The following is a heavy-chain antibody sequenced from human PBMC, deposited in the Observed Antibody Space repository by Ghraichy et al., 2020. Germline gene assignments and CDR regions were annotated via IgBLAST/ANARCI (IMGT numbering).Heavy chain of an antibody. J-gene: IGHJ2*01. CDR2: IWYDGSNK. V-gene: IGHV3-33*01. Sequence: GGSLRLSCAASGFNFRMFGIHWVRQAPGKGLEWVAVIWYDGSNKYYADSVQGRFTISRDNSKNTVYLQMDSLRGEATAVYYCARWRAGSRYEDWYFDLWGRGTLVTVSS. CDR1: GFNFRMFG. CDR3: ARWRAGSRYEDWYFDL. D-gene: IGHD3-3*01.